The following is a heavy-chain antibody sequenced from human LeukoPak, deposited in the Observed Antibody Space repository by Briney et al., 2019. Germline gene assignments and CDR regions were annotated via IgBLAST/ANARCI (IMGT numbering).Heavy chain of an antibody. J-gene: IGHJ4*02. CDR1: GGSVSSGSYY. D-gene: IGHD5-12*01. CDR3: ARVRGYSGYDPPYYFDY. V-gene: IGHV4-61*01. Sequence: PSETLSLTCTVSGGSVSSGSYYWSWIRQPPGKGLEWIGYIYYSGSINYNPSLKSRVTISVDTSKNQFSLKLSSVTAADTAVYYCARVRGYSGYDPPYYFDYWGQGTLVTVSS. CDR2: IYYSGSI.